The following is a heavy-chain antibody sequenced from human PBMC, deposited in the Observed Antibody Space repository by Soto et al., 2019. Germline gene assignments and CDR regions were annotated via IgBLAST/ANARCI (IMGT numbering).Heavy chain of an antibody. D-gene: IGHD1-26*01. CDR3: AKYEYSGSYFDY. V-gene: IGHV3-23*01. CDR2: VSGSGGST. J-gene: IGHJ4*02. CDR1: GFTFSDYP. Sequence: PGGSLRLSCAASGFTFSDYPMSWVRQAPGKGLEWVSGVSGSGGSTEYADSVKGRFTISRDNSKKMVYLQMNSLRAEDTAVYYCAKYEYSGSYFDYWGQGT.